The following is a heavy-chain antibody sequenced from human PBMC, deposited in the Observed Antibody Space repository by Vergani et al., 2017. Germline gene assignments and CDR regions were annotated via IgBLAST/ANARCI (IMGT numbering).Heavy chain of an antibody. V-gene: IGHV5-51*01. CDR1: GYSFTSYW. Sequence: EVQLVQSGAEVKKPGESLKISCKGYGYSFTSYWIGWVRQMPGKGLEWMGIIYPGDSDTRYSPSFHGQVTISADKSISTAYRQWSSRKASDTAMYYCARHRGRLGNEPLFWGQGTMVTVSS. CDR2: IYPGDSDT. CDR3: ARHRGRLGNEPLF. D-gene: IGHD3-16*01. J-gene: IGHJ3*01.